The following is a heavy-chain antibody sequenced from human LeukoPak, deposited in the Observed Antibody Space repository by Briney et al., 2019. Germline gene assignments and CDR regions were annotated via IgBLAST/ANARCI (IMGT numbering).Heavy chain of an antibody. J-gene: IGHJ4*02. CDR2: IKQDGSEK. D-gene: IGHD2-21*01. V-gene: IGHV3-7*01. Sequence: PGGSLRLSCAASGFTFSSYWMSWVRQAPGKGLEWVANIKQDGSEKYYVDSVKGRFTISRDNSKNTLYLQMNSLRAEDTAVYYCAKDIRDELAYCGGDCQSGYWGQGTLVTVSS. CDR1: GFTFSSYW. CDR3: AKDIRDELAYCGGDCQSGY.